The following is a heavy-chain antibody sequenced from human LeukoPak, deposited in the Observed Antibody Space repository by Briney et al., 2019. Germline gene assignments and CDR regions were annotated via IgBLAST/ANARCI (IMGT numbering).Heavy chain of an antibody. CDR2: IRSKAYGGTT. J-gene: IGHJ6*03. V-gene: IGHV3-49*03. CDR3: TRETVSSWYYYYYYMDV. Sequence: LSLICAVYGGSFSGYYWSWIRQSPGKGLEWVGFIRSKAYGGTTEYAASVKGRFTISRDDSKSIAYLQMNSLKTEDTAVYYCTRETVSSWYYYYYYMDVWGKGTTVTVSS. CDR1: GGSFSGYY. D-gene: IGHD6-13*01.